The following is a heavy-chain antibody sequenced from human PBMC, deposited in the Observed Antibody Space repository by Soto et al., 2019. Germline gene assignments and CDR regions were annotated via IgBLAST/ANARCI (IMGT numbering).Heavy chain of an antibody. CDR1: GFTVSSSNY. D-gene: IGHD2-15*01. Sequence: CGSLRLSCVVSGFTVSSSNYMNWVRQAPGKGLEWVGRIKTDGTTDYPAPVKGRFTISRDVSKTTLYLQGDTLKTEDTALYYCTTGLYISGGVDHWGRGTLVTVS. CDR3: TTGLYISGGVDH. V-gene: IGHV3-15*07. CDR2: IKTDGTT. J-gene: IGHJ1*01.